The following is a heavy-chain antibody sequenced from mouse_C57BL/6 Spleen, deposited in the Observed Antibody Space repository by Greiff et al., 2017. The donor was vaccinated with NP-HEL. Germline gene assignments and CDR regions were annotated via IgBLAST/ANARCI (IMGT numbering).Heavy chain of an antibody. J-gene: IGHJ2*01. CDR1: GYSFTGYY. CDR3: ARGAHYYGSSQYYFDY. V-gene: IGHV1-42*01. D-gene: IGHD1-1*01. CDR2: INPSTGGT. Sequence: EVQGVESGPELVKPGASVKISCKASGYSFTGYYMNWVKQSPEKSLEWIGEINPSTGGTTYNQKFKAKATLTVDKSSSTAYMQLKSLTSEDSAVYYCARGAHYYGSSQYYFDYWGQGTTLTVSS.